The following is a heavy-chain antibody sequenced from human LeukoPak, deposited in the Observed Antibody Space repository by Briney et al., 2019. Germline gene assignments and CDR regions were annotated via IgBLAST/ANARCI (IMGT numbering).Heavy chain of an antibody. CDR2: INTNTGNP. CDR1: GYTFTSYA. CDR3: ARDRAVAGTDGMDV. V-gene: IGHV7-4-1*02. J-gene: IGHJ6*02. D-gene: IGHD6-19*01. Sequence: ASVKVSCKASGYTFTSYAINWVRQAPGQGLEWMGWINTNTGNPTYAQGFTGRFVFSLDTSVSTAYLQISSLKAEDTAVYYCARDRAVAGTDGMDVWGQGTTVTVSS.